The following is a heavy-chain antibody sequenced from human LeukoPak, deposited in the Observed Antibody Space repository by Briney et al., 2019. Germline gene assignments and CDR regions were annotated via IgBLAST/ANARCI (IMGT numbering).Heavy chain of an antibody. J-gene: IGHJ4*02. CDR3: AGGGDWKYFHY. V-gene: IGHV4-59*01. CDR1: GGSFSNYY. Sequence: PSQTLSLTCTVSGGSFSNYYWSWIRQPPGKGLEWIGYRYYSGSTNYNPSLISRVTISVDTSRNQFSLKLTSVTAADTAVYFCAGGGDWKYFHYWGQGALVTVSS. D-gene: IGHD2-21*02. CDR2: RYYSGST.